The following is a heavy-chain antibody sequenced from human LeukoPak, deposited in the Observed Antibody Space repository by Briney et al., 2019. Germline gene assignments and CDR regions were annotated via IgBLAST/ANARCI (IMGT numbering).Heavy chain of an antibody. Sequence: ASVKVSCKASGYTLTSYGISWVRQAPGQGLEWMGWISAYNGNTNYAQKLQGRVTMTTDTSTSTAYMELRSLRSDDTAVYYCARDTYYYGSGSYHPNARLDYWGQGTLVTVSS. D-gene: IGHD3-10*01. CDR1: GYTLTSYG. V-gene: IGHV1-18*01. J-gene: IGHJ4*02. CDR2: ISAYNGNT. CDR3: ARDTYYYGSGSYHPNARLDY.